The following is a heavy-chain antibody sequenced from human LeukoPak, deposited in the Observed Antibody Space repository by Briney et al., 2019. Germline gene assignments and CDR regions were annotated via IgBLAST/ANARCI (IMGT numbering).Heavy chain of an antibody. CDR3: ARDHRCSGGSCYSGYYYYGMDV. J-gene: IGHJ6*02. Sequence: SETLSLTCTVSGGSISGGGYYWSWIRQHPGKGLEWIGYIYYSGSTYYNPSLKSRVTISVDTSKNQFSLKLSSVTAADTAVYYCARDHRCSGGSCYSGYYYYGMDVWGQGTTVTVSS. V-gene: IGHV4-31*03. CDR2: IYYSGST. CDR1: GGSISGGGYY. D-gene: IGHD2-15*01.